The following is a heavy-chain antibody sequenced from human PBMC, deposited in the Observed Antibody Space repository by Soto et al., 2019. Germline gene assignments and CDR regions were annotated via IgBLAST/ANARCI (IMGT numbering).Heavy chain of an antibody. CDR3: ARGGIAVTQKNCFDP. J-gene: IGHJ5*01. CDR2: INHSGST. V-gene: IGHV4-34*01. CDR1: GGSFSGYY. D-gene: IGHD6-19*01. Sequence: PSETLSLTCAVYGGSFSGYYWSWIRQPPGKGLEWIGEINHSGSTNYNPSLKSRVTISVDTSKNQFSLKLSSVTAADTAVYYCARGGIAVTQKNCFDPWGQATLVTVS.